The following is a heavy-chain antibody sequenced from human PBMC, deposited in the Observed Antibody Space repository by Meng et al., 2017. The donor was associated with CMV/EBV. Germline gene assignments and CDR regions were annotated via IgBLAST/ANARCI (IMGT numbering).Heavy chain of an antibody. J-gene: IGHJ4*02. V-gene: IGHV3-33*06. CDR1: GFTFSSYG. CDR3: AKELVTYYYDSSGWDY. CDR2: IWYDGSNK. Sequence: GGSLTLSCAVSGFTFSSYGMHWARQAPGKGLEWAAVIWYDGSNKYCADSVKGRFTISRDNSKNTLYLQMTSLRAEDTAVYYCAKELVTYYYDSSGWDYWGQGTLVTVSS. D-gene: IGHD3-22*01.